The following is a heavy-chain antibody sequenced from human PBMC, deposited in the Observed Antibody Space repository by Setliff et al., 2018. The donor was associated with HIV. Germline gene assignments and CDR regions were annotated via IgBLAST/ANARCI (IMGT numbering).Heavy chain of an antibody. Sequence: SETLSLTCTVSGGSISSHYWSWIRQPPGKGLEWIGYIYYSGTTNYNPSLKSRVSMSVDTSKNQFSLKLSSVAAADTAVYYCARFLVGYSYGSALYYFDYWGQGTLVTVS. V-gene: IGHV4-59*11. CDR3: ARFLVGYSYGSALYYFDY. CDR2: IYYSGTT. D-gene: IGHD5-18*01. CDR1: GGSISSHY. J-gene: IGHJ4*02.